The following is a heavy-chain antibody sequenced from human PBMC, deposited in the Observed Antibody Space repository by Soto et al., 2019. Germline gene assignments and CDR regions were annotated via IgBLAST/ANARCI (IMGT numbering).Heavy chain of an antibody. V-gene: IGHV3-23*01. CDR1: GFTFSSHA. CDR3: AKTPSNWNYEKYFHH. CDR2: ISGSGVIT. D-gene: IGHD1-7*01. J-gene: IGHJ1*01. Sequence: EVQLLESGGDLVQPGGSLRLSCAASGFTFSSHAMSWVRQASGKGLEWVSVISGSGVITYYADSVKGRFTISRDNSKNTLHLQMNSLSPEDTAVYYCAKTPSNWNYEKYFHHWGQGTLVTVS.